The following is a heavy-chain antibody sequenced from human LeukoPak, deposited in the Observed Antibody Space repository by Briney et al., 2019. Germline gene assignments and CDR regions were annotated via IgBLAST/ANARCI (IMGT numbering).Heavy chain of an antibody. CDR1: GFTFDDFG. CDR2: ISWNGANT. Sequence: PGGSLRLSCVASGFTFDDFGLSWVRQVPGGGLEWVARISWNGANTGYADSVKGRFTISRDNAENSLFLQMNSLTADDTALYYCARDHCSSTTCYFEDWGQGTLVTVSS. J-gene: IGHJ4*02. V-gene: IGHV3-20*04. D-gene: IGHD2-2*01. CDR3: ARDHCSSTTCYFED.